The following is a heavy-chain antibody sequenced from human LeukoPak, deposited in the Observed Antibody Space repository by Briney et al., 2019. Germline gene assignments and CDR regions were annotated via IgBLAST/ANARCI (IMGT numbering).Heavy chain of an antibody. CDR2: ISYDGSNK. D-gene: IGHD3-16*01. J-gene: IGHJ4*02. V-gene: IGHV3-30*18. CDR1: GFTFSSYG. CDR3: AKDMGDYDYVWGSFGNFDY. Sequence: GRSLRLSCAASGFTFSSYGMHWVRQAPGKGLEWVAVISYDGSNKYYADSVKGRFTISRDNSKNTLYLQMNSLRAEDTAVYYCAKDMGDYDYVWGSFGNFDYWGQGTLVTVSS.